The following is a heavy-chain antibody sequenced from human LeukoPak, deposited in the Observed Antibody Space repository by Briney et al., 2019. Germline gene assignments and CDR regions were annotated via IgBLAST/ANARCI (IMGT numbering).Heavy chain of an antibody. Sequence: ASVKVSCKASGYTFTGYYMHWVRQAPGQGLEWMGWINPNSGGTNYAQKFQGRVTMTRDTSTSTVYMELSSLRSEDTAVYYCARDSVDTAIYGMDVWGQGTTVTVSS. CDR2: INPNSGGT. D-gene: IGHD5-18*01. J-gene: IGHJ6*02. V-gene: IGHV1-2*02. CDR3: ARDSVDTAIYGMDV. CDR1: GYTFTGYY.